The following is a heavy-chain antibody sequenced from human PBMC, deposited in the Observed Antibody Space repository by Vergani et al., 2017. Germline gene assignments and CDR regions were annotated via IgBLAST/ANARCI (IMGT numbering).Heavy chain of an antibody. Sequence: EVHLVESGGGLVQPGRSLRLSCVASGGNIDFSAMHWVRQAPGKGLEWVSGVSWNSDNIQYADSVKGRFTISRDNAKNSLYLQVNSLRAEDTALYYCARGANLVLEPAAMAFDRWGQGTMVTVSS. CDR3: ARGANLVLEPAAMAFDR. D-gene: IGHD2-2*01. CDR2: VSWNSDNI. V-gene: IGHV3-9*01. J-gene: IGHJ3*02. CDR1: GGNIDFSA.